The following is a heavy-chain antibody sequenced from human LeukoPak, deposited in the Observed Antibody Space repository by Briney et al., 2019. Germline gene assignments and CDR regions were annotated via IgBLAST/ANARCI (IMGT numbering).Heavy chain of an antibody. Sequence: GGSLRLSCAASGFTFSSYAMSWVRQAPGKGLEWVSAISGSGSSTYYADSVKGRFTISRDNSKNTLYLQMDSLRAEDTALYYCARPINYDVLTAFYAYWGQGTLVAVSS. CDR3: ARPINYDVLTAFYAY. J-gene: IGHJ4*02. CDR2: ISGSGSST. CDR1: GFTFSSYA. V-gene: IGHV3-23*01. D-gene: IGHD3-9*01.